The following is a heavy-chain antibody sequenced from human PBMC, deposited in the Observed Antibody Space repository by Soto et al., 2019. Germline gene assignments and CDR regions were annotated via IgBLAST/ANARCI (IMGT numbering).Heavy chain of an antibody. V-gene: IGHV3-33*01. Sequence: QVQLVESGGGVVQPGRSLRLSCAASGFTFSSYGMHWVRQAPGKGLEWVAVIWYDGSNKYYADSVKGRFTISRDNSTNALYMQMNRLRAEDTAVYYCSRNYYDSSGYYPGSYYYYGMDVWGQGTTVTVSS. CDR3: SRNYYDSSGYYPGSYYYYGMDV. D-gene: IGHD3-22*01. CDR2: IWYDGSNK. J-gene: IGHJ6*02. CDR1: GFTFSSYG.